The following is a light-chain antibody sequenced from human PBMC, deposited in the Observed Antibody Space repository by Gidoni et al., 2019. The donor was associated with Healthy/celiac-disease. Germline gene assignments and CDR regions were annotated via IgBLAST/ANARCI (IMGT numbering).Light chain of an antibody. V-gene: IGKV1-39*01. J-gene: IGKJ2*01. CDR2: AAS. Sequence: DIQMTQSPSSLSASVGDRVTITCRASQSISSYLNWYQQKPGKAAKLLIYAASSLQSGVPSRFSGSGSGTDFTLTISSLQPEDFATYYCQQSYSTPPTFXXXTKLEIK. CDR1: QSISSY. CDR3: QQSYSTPPT.